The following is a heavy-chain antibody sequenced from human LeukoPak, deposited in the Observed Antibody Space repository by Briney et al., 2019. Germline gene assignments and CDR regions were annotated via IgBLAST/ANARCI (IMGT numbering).Heavy chain of an antibody. Sequence: GESLKISCKGSGYTFTSYWIGWVRQMPGKGLEWMGIIYPGDSDTKYSPSFQGQVTISADKSITTAYLQWSSLKASDTAMNYCARQDGNYDFWSGYSGGYFDYWGQGTLVTVSS. D-gene: IGHD3-3*01. CDR2: IYPGDSDT. V-gene: IGHV5-51*01. J-gene: IGHJ4*02. CDR3: ARQDGNYDFWSGYSGGYFDY. CDR1: GYTFTSYW.